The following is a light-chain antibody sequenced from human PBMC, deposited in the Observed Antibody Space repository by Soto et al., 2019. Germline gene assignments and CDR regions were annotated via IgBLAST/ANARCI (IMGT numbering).Light chain of an antibody. V-gene: IGLV1-40*01. CDR1: SSNIGAGYD. CDR2: GNS. CDR3: QSYDSSLSGSWV. J-gene: IGLJ3*02. Sequence: QSVLPQPPSVSGAPGQRVTISCTGSSSNIGAGYDEHWYQQLPGTAPKLLIYGNSNRPSGVPDRFSGSKSGTSASLAITGLQAEDEADYYCQSYDSSLSGSWVFGGGTKLTVL.